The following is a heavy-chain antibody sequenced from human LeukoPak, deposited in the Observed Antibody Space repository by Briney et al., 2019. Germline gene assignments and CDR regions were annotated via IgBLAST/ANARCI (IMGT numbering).Heavy chain of an antibody. Sequence: SETLSLTCTVSGGCISSSSYYWGWIRQPPGKGLEWIGSIYYSGSTYYNPSLKSRVTISVDTSKNQFSLKLSSVTAADTAVYYCARAGGTVTTYFLHWGQGTLVTVSS. CDR2: IYYSGST. J-gene: IGHJ1*01. D-gene: IGHD4-17*01. V-gene: IGHV4-39*07. CDR3: ARAGGTVTTYFLH. CDR1: GGCISSSSYY.